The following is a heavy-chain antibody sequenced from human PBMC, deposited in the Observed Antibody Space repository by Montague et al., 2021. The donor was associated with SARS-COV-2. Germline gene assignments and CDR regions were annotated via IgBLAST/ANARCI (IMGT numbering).Heavy chain of an antibody. CDR1: GDSVSSNSAT. CDR3: TSGREGNYNVMDV. CDR2: TYYRSKWYN. J-gene: IGHJ6*02. D-gene: IGHD1-1*01. V-gene: IGHV6-1*01. Sequence: CAISGDSVSSNSATRNWVRQSPSRGLEWLGRTYYRSKWYNDYAVSVRGRVTINPDTSKNQFSLQLNSVTPEDTAIYYCTSGREGNYNVMDVWGQGTAVTVS.